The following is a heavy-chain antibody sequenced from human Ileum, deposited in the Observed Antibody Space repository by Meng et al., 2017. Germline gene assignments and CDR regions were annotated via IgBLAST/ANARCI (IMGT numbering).Heavy chain of an antibody. V-gene: IGHV6-1*01. CDR1: GDRVSNNIVT. D-gene: IGHD3-9*01. Sequence: SQTLSLTRAISGDRVSNNIVTRNWIRQSPSRGLEWLGRTFYRSKWLNDYAPSMKSRITVNPDTSKNQFSLHLTSVTPEDTAIYYCARDPALTTDWTRNAFDIWGQGTMVTVSS. CDR2: TFYRSKWLN. J-gene: IGHJ3*02. CDR3: ARDPALTTDWTRNAFDI.